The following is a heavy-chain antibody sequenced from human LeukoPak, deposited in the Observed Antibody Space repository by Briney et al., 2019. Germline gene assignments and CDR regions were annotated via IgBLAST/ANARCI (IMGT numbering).Heavy chain of an antibody. J-gene: IGHJ4*02. CDR3: ARGNPAPTVADY. D-gene: IGHD4-23*01. CDR1: GFTFSSYA. Sequence: GGSLRLSCAASGFTFSSYAMSWVRQAPGKGLEWVSAISGSGGSTYYADSVKGRFTISRDNAKNSLYLQMNSLRAEDTAVYYCARGNPAPTVADYWGQGTLVTVSS. V-gene: IGHV3-23*01. CDR2: ISGSGGST.